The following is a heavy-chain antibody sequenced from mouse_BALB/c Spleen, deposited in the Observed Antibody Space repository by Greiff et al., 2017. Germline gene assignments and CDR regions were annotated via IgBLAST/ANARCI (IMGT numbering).Heavy chain of an antibody. D-gene: IGHD2-4*01. V-gene: IGHV5-4*02. J-gene: IGHJ4*01. CDR1: GFTFSDYY. CDR3: ARDFSPYYDYEDAMDY. Sequence: EVKLQESGGGLVKPGGSLKLSCAASGFTFSDYYMYWVRQTPEKRLEWVATISDGGSYTYYPDSVKGRFTISRDNAKNNLYLQMSSLKSEDTAMYYCARDFSPYYDYEDAMDYWGQGTSVTVSS. CDR2: ISDGGSYT.